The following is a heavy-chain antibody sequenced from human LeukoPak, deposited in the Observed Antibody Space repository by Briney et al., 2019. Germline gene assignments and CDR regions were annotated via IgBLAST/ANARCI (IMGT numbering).Heavy chain of an antibody. V-gene: IGHV3-23*01. D-gene: IGHD3-10*01. CDR1: GFTFSGYA. CDR2: ISGSGGST. Sequence: GGSLRLSCAASGFTFSGYAMSWVRQAPGKGLEWVSAISGSGGSTYYADSVKGRFTISRDNSKNTLYLQINSLRAEDTAVYYCAKDRGETLYYMDVWGKGTAVTVSS. CDR3: AKDRGETLYYMDV. J-gene: IGHJ6*03.